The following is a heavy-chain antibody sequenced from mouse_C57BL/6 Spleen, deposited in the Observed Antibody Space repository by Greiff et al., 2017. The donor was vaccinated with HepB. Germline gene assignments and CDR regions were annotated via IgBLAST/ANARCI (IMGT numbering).Heavy chain of an antibody. D-gene: IGHD1-1*01. CDR1: GFNIKDYY. V-gene: IGHV14-1*01. CDR2: IDPEDGDT. CDR3: TTGSSPPWFAY. Sequence: EIQLQQSGAELVRPGASVKLSCTASGFNIKDYYMHWVKQRPEQGLEWIGRIDPEDGDTEYAPKFQGKATMTADTSSNTAYLQLSSLTSGDTAVYYCTTGSSPPWFAYWGQGTLVTVSA. J-gene: IGHJ3*01.